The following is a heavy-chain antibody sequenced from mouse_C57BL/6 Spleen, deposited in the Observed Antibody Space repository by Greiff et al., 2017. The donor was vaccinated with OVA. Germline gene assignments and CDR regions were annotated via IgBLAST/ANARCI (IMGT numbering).Heavy chain of an antibody. CDR3: ARFVPSLLRSYWYFDV. Sequence: VQLQQPGAELVRPGSSVKLSCKASGYTFTSYWMHWVKQRPIQGLAWIGNIDPSDSETHYNQKFKDKATLTVDKSSSTAYMQLSSLTSEDSAVYYCARFVPSLLRSYWYFDVWGTGTTVTVSS. CDR1: GYTFTSYW. V-gene: IGHV1-52*01. D-gene: IGHD1-1*01. CDR2: IDPSDSET. J-gene: IGHJ1*03.